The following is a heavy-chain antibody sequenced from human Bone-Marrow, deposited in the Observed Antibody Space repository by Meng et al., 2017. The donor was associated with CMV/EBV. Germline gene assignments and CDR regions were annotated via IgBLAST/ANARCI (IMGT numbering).Heavy chain of an antibody. CDR3: ARVGTIRNFDY. J-gene: IGHJ4*02. Sequence: VSCKASGSTFSGYYIHWVRQAPGQGLEWMGWINPNSGDTNHAQKFQGRVTVTRDTTVSTAYMELSRLASDDTAVYYCARVGTIRNFDYWGQGTLVPSPQ. D-gene: IGHD3-10*01. V-gene: IGHV1-2*02. CDR1: GSTFSGYY. CDR2: INPNSGDT.